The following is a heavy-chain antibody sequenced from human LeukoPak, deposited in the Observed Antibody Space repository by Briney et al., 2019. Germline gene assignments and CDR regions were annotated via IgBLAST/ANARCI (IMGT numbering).Heavy chain of an antibody. Sequence: PGGPLRLSCAASGFTFRSYGMIGVRQAPGKARVGVANIKQDGCEKYYVDSVKGRFTISRDNAKNSLYLQMNSLRAEDTAVYYCARDLAGPPQEAFDIWGQGTMVTVSS. CDR2: IKQDGCEK. CDR3: ARDLAGPPQEAFDI. CDR1: GFTFRSYG. J-gene: IGHJ3*02. V-gene: IGHV3-7*01.